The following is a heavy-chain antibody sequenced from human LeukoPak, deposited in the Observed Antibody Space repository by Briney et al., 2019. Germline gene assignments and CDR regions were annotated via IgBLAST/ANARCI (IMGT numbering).Heavy chain of an antibody. Sequence: GGSLRLSCAASVFTFSSYWMHWVRQAPGKGLVWVSRINSDGSSTSYADSVKGRFTISRDNAKNTLYLQMNSLRAEDTAVYYCARGYYDSSGYYHDAFDIWGQGTMVTVSS. J-gene: IGHJ3*02. D-gene: IGHD3-22*01. CDR2: INSDGSST. CDR1: VFTFSSYW. V-gene: IGHV3-74*01. CDR3: ARGYYDSSGYYHDAFDI.